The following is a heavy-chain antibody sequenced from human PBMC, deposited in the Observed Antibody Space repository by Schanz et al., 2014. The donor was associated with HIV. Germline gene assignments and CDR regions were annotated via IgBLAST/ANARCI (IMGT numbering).Heavy chain of an antibody. D-gene: IGHD2-8*01. CDR1: GFTFENYW. CDR3: ANSGYCTSGICYTRGNGMDV. Sequence: EVQLVESGGGLVQPGGSLRLSCATSGFTFENYWMSWVRQAPGKGLEWVSTISGSGDNTFYADSVKGRFTISRDNAKNSLYLQMSSLRAEDTAVYYCANSGYCTSGICYTRGNGMDVWGQGTMVTVSS. J-gene: IGHJ6*02. V-gene: IGHV3-23*04. CDR2: ISGSGDNT.